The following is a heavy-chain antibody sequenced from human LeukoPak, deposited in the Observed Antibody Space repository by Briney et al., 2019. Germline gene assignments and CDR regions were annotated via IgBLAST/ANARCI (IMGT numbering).Heavy chain of an antibody. J-gene: IGHJ6*04. Sequence: GRSLRLSCAASGFTFSSYGMHWVRQAPGKGLERVAIISYDGSNKYYADSVKGRFTISRDNAKNSLYLQMNSLRAEDTAVYYCAELGITMIGGVWGKGTTVTISS. CDR3: AELGITMIGGV. CDR2: ISYDGSNK. D-gene: IGHD3-10*02. CDR1: GFTFSSYG. V-gene: IGHV3-30*18.